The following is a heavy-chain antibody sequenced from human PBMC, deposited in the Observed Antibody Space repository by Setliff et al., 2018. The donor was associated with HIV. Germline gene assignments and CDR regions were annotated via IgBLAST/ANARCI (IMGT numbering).Heavy chain of an antibody. CDR2: ISWNSVKI. J-gene: IGHJ3*02. CDR1: GFNIEEYA. V-gene: IGHV3-9*01. D-gene: IGHD1-20*01. Sequence: GGSLRLSCVGSGFNIEEYAMAWVRQVPGKGLEWVSSISWNSVKIGYADFVKGRFTISRYNAKNSLFLQVNSLRTEDTASYFCTKHWRIESDNSDAFDIWGQGTLVTVSS. CDR3: TKHWRIESDNSDAFDI.